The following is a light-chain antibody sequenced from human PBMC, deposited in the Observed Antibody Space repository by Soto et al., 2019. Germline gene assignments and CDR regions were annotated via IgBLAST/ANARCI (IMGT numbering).Light chain of an antibody. Sequence: QPVLTQPPSASGTPGQRFTISCSGSSSNIGSNTVNWYQQLPGTAPKLLIYSNNQRPSGVPDRFSGSKSGTSASLAISGLQSEDEADYYGAAWDDSLNVVFGGGTKVTV. J-gene: IGLJ2*01. CDR3: AAWDDSLNVV. CDR1: SSNIGSNT. V-gene: IGLV1-44*01. CDR2: SNN.